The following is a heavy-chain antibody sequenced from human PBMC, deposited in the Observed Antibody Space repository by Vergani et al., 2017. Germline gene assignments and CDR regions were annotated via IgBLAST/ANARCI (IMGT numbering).Heavy chain of an antibody. CDR3: ARHAGAYTAMVYY. V-gene: IGHV4-39*01. Sequence: QLQLQESGPGLVKPSETLSLTCTVSGGSISSSSYYWGWIRQPPGKGLEWIGSIYYSGSTYYNPSLQSRVTISVDTSKNQFSLKLSSVTAADTAVYYCARHAGAYTAMVYYWGQGTLVTVSS. CDR2: IYYSGST. J-gene: IGHJ4*02. CDR1: GGSISSSSYY. D-gene: IGHD5-18*01.